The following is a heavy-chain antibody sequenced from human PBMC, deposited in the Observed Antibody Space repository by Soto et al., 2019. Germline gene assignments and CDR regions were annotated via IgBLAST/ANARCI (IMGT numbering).Heavy chain of an antibody. J-gene: IGHJ4*02. CDR3: ARERSYDSSGRPHPPITYYFDY. CDR1: GFTFSSYA. V-gene: IGHV3-30-3*01. Sequence: GGSLRLSCAASGFTFSSYAMHWVRQAPGKGLEWVAVISYDGSNKYYADSVKGRFTISRDNSKNTLYLQMNSLRAEDTAVYYCARERSYDSSGRPHPPITYYFDYWGQGTLVTVSS. D-gene: IGHD3-22*01. CDR2: ISYDGSNK.